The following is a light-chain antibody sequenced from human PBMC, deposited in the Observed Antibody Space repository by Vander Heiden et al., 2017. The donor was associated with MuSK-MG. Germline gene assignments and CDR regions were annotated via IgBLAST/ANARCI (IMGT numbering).Light chain of an antibody. CDR2: DAS. Sequence: EIVLTQSPATLSLSPGERATLSCRTSQSVSSDLAWYQQKPGQAPRLLIYDASNRAAGTPARFSGSGSGTDFTLTISSLEPEDFAVYYCQQHNNWPAITFGGGTRVEIK. J-gene: IGKJ4*01. CDR1: QSVSSD. CDR3: QQHNNWPAIT. V-gene: IGKV3-11*01.